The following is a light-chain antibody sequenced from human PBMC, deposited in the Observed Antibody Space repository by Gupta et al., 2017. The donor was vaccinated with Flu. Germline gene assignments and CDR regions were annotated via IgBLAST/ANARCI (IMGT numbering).Light chain of an antibody. CDR1: QSLLHSNGYNY. J-gene: IGKJ4*01. V-gene: IGKV2-28*01. CDR2: LGS. Sequence: DIVMTQSPLSLPVTPGEPASTSCRASQSLLHSNGYNYLDWYLQKPGQSPQLLIYLGSNRASGVPDRFSGSGSGTDFTLKISRVEAEDIGVYYCRQSLQTPLTFGGGTRLEIK. CDR3: RQSLQTPLT.